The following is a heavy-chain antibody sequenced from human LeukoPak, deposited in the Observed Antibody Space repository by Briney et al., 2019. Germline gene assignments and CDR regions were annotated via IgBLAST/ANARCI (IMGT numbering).Heavy chain of an antibody. CDR1: GFIFSSYR. Sequence: GGSLRLSCVGSGFIFSSYRMNWVRQAPGKGLEWISYISSSSTTIYYADSVKGRFTISRDNSKNTLYLQMNSLRAEDTAVYYCAKSPDIVATWGAFDIWGQGTMVTVSS. J-gene: IGHJ3*02. CDR3: AKSPDIVATWGAFDI. CDR2: ISSSSTTI. D-gene: IGHD5-12*01. V-gene: IGHV3-48*01.